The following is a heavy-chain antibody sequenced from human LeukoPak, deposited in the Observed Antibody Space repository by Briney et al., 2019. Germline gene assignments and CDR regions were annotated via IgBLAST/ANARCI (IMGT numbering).Heavy chain of an antibody. Sequence: ASVKVSCKASDYTFTSYGISWVRQAPGQGLEWMGWISAYNGNTNYAQKLQGRVTMTTDTSTSTAYMELRSLRSEDTAVYYCAREGGIYCSSTSCYSNYWGQGTLVTVSS. CDR1: DYTFTSYG. D-gene: IGHD2-2*01. CDR2: ISAYNGNT. J-gene: IGHJ4*02. V-gene: IGHV1-18*01. CDR3: AREGGIYCSSTSCYSNY.